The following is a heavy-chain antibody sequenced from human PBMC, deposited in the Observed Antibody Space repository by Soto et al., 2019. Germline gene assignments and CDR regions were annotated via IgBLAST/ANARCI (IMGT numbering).Heavy chain of an antibody. Sequence: SETLSLTCTVSGGSISSSSYYWGWIRQPPGKGLEWIGSIYYSGSTYYNPSLKSRVTIYVDTSKNQFSLKLSPVTAADTAVYYCARSQATVTTEYYFDYWGQGTLVTVSS. J-gene: IGHJ4*02. CDR3: ARSQATVTTEYYFDY. V-gene: IGHV4-39*01. CDR1: GGSISSSSYY. CDR2: IYYSGST. D-gene: IGHD4-17*01.